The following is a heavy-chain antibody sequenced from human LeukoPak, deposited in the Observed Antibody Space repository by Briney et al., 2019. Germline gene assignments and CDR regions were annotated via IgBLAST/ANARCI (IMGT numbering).Heavy chain of an antibody. V-gene: IGHV5-51*01. CDR3: ARQGSTVTMDY. CDR1: GNRFTSYW. D-gene: IGHD4-17*01. CDR2: INPGDSDT. Sequence: GESLKISCKSSGNRFTSYWIGWVRQMPGKGLEWMGIINPGDSDTRYSPSFQGQVTISADKSISTTYLQWSSLKASDSAIYYCARQGSTVTMDYWGQGTLVTVSS. J-gene: IGHJ4*02.